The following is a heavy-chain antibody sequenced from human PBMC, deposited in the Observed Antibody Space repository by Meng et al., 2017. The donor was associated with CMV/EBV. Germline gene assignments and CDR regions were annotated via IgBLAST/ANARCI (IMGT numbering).Heavy chain of an antibody. CDR1: GVTFSSYS. D-gene: IGHD1-20*01. Sequence: FAASGVTFSSYSMNWVRQAPGKGLEWVSSISSSSSYIYYADSVKGRFTISRDNAKNSLYLQMNSLRAEDTAVYYCASRPYNWNYFDYWGQGTLVTVSS. CDR3: ASRPYNWNYFDY. CDR2: ISSSSSYI. V-gene: IGHV3-21*01. J-gene: IGHJ4*02.